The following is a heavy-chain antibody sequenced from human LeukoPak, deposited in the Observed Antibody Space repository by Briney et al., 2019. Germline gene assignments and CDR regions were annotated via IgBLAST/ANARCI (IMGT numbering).Heavy chain of an antibody. D-gene: IGHD3-22*01. CDR3: ARDIPEYYYDSSGYYYFDY. CDR2: ISAYNGNT. CDR1: GYTFTSYG. Sequence: ASVTVSCKASGYTFTSYGISWVRQAPGQGIEWLGWISAYNGNTNYAQKRQGRVTMTTDTSTSTAYMELRSLRSDDTAVYYCARDIPEYYYDSSGYYYFDYWGQGTLVTVSS. V-gene: IGHV1-18*01. J-gene: IGHJ4*02.